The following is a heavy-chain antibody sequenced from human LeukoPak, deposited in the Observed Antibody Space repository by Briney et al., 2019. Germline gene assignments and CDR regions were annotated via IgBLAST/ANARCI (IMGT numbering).Heavy chain of an antibody. CDR3: ARRRGYSGYDLDY. CDR2: IWYDGSNK. V-gene: IGHV3-33*01. Sequence: GGSLRLSCAASGFTFSSYGMHWVRQAPGKGLEWVAVIWYDGSNKYYADSVKGRFTISKDNSKDTLYLQMNSLRAEDTAVYYCARRRGYSGYDLDYWGQGTLVTVSS. CDR1: GFTFSSYG. J-gene: IGHJ4*02. D-gene: IGHD5-12*01.